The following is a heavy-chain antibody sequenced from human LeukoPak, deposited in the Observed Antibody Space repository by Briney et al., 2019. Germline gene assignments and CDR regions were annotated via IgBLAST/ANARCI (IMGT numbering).Heavy chain of an antibody. V-gene: IGHV1-46*01. D-gene: IGHD3-22*01. CDR1: GYSFIRYH. CDR3: ARDSRIVVATLFDY. J-gene: IGHJ4*02. CDR2: LKLYDGSV. Sequence: ASVEVSCKASGYSFIRYHIHWVRQAPGQGLEWMGVLKLYDGSVSHAQKFQGRVTMTSDTSTSTVYMELSSLRSEDTAVYYCARDSRIVVATLFDYWGQGTLVTVSS.